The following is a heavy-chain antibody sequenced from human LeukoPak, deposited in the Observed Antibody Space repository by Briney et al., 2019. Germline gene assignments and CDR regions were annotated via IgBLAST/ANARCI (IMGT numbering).Heavy chain of an antibody. J-gene: IGHJ3*02. V-gene: IGHV4-59*01. CDR2: IYNRGSNT. CDR1: GGSISSYY. CDR3: ARDRPGIAVAGDAFDI. Sequence: PSETLSLTCTVSGGSISSYYWSWIRQPPGKGLEWIGYIYNRGSNTNYNPSLKSRVTISVDMSKNQFSLKLRSVTAADTAVYFCARDRPGIAVAGDAFDIWGRGTMVTASS. D-gene: IGHD6-19*01.